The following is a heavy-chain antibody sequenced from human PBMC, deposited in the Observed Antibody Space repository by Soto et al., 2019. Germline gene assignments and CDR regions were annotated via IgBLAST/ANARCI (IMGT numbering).Heavy chain of an antibody. CDR1: GFIFSSFS. Sequence: GGSLRLSCAASGFIFSSFSMNWIRQAPGKGLEWLSYIRSDSNHIGYADSVRGRFTISSDIAKNSLFLQMSSLRDEDAAVYYCARDLAYAFDYWGQGTLVTVSS. CDR2: IRSDSNHI. J-gene: IGHJ4*02. V-gene: IGHV3-48*02. D-gene: IGHD3-16*01. CDR3: ARDLAYAFDY.